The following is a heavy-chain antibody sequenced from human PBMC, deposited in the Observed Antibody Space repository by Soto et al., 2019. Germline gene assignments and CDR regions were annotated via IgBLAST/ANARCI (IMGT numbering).Heavy chain of an antibody. Sequence: SETLSLPCTVSGGSISSGGYYWSWIRQHPGKGLEWIGYIYYSGSTYYNPSLKSRVTIPVDTSKNQFSLKLSSVTAADTAVYYCARETSRITMIVVVTNAFDIWGQGTMVTVSS. D-gene: IGHD3-22*01. CDR3: ARETSRITMIVVVTNAFDI. J-gene: IGHJ3*02. CDR2: IYYSGST. V-gene: IGHV4-31*03. CDR1: GGSISSGGYY.